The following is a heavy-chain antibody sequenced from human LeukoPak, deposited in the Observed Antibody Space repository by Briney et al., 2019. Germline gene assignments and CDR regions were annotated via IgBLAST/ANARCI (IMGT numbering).Heavy chain of an antibody. V-gene: IGHV3-48*03. CDR3: ARDTPWYVHAFDI. CDR1: GFTFSSYE. Sequence: GGSLRLSCAASGFTFSSYEMNWVRQAPGKGLEWVSYISSSGSTIYYADSVKGRFTISRDNAKNSLYLQMNSLRAEDTAVYYCARDTPWYVHAFDIWGQGTMVTVSS. D-gene: IGHD1-14*01. J-gene: IGHJ3*02. CDR2: ISSSGSTI.